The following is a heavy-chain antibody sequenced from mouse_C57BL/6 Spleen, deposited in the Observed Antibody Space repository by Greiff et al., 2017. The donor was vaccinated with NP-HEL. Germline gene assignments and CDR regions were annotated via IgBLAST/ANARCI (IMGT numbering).Heavy chain of an antibody. CDR2: ISNGGGST. Sequence: EVMLVESGGGLVQPGGSLKLSCAASGFTFSDYYMYWVRQTPEKRLEWVAYISNGGGSTYYPDTVKGRFTISRDNAKNTLYLQMSRLKSEDTAMYYCARQCDYAWFAYWGQGTLVTVSA. D-gene: IGHD2-4*01. CDR1: GFTFSDYY. J-gene: IGHJ3*01. V-gene: IGHV5-12*01. CDR3: ARQCDYAWFAY.